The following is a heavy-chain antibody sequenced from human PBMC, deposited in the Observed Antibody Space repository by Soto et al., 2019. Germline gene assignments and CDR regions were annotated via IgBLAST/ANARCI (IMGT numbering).Heavy chain of an antibody. V-gene: IGHV4-39*01. CDR3: ARRYYGSGSYYNDY. J-gene: IGHJ4*02. Sequence: SETLSLTCTVSGGSISSSSYYWGWIRQPPGKGLEWIGSIYYSGSTYYNPSLKSRVTISVDTSKNQFSLKLSSVTAADTAVYYCARRYYGSGSYYNDYWGQGTLVTVSS. CDR2: IYYSGST. CDR1: GGSISSSSYY. D-gene: IGHD3-10*01.